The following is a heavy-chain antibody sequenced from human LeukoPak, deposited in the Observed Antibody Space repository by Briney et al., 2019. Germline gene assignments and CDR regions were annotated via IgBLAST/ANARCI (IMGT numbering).Heavy chain of an antibody. CDR2: IQYDGSNE. V-gene: IGHV3-30*02. CDR1: RFTFSSYG. D-gene: IGHD3-22*01. Sequence: GGSLRLSCAASRFTFSSYGMHWVRQAPGKGLEWVAYIQYDGSNEQYADSVKGRFTISRDNAKNTVYLQMNSLRAEDTAVYYCVRDWGYDSSGYWQKYFDTWGQGALVTVSS. CDR3: VRDWGYDSSGYWQKYFDT. J-gene: IGHJ4*02.